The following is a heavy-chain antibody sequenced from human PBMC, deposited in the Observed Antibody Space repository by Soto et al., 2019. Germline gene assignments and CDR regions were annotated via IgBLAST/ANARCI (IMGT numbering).Heavy chain of an antibody. CDR1: GFTLSGYA. V-gene: IGHV3-64*01. Sequence: EVQLAESGGGLAQPGGSLRLSCAASGFTLSGYAMDWVRQAPGKGLEYVSGISSNGVGTYYANSVQGRFTISSDNSKNTVYLQMGSLRPEDMAVYYGARRARPYFYYMDVWGKGTTVTVSS. D-gene: IGHD6-6*01. CDR2: ISSNGVGT. CDR3: ARRARPYFYYMDV. J-gene: IGHJ6*03.